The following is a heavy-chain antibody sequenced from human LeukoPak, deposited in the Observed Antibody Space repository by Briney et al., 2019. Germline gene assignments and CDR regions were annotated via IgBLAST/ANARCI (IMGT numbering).Heavy chain of an antibody. J-gene: IGHJ4*02. V-gene: IGHV3-33*01. CDR2: IRYDGSNK. CDR1: GFSFSNYD. D-gene: IGHD4-17*01. Sequence: PGRSLRLSCAASGFSFSNYDMHWVRQAPGKGLEWVAVIRYDGSNKYYADSVKGRFTISRDNSKNTLYLQMNSLRVEDTAVYYCARGDPTVTTKQNLDYWGQGTLVTVSS. CDR3: ARGDPTVTTKQNLDY.